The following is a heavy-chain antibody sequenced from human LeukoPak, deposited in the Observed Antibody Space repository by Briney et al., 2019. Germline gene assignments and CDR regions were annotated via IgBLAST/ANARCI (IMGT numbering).Heavy chain of an antibody. Sequence: PGRSLRLSCAASGFTLTYYAMHWVRQAPGKGLEWVAVTSYDGNKKYYADSVKGRFTISRDSSKNTLYLQTSSLRAEDTAVYYCARSSYDYGGIEGPFDYWGQGTLVTVSS. CDR1: GFTLTYYA. D-gene: IGHD4-23*01. J-gene: IGHJ4*02. CDR2: TSYDGNKK. V-gene: IGHV3-30*15. CDR3: ARSSYDYGGIEGPFDY.